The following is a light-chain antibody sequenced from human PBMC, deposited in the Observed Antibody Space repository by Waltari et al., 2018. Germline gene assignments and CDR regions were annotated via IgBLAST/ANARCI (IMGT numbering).Light chain of an antibody. CDR1: QSIGTS. CDR2: YAS. Sequence: EIVLTQSPTFQSVTPKEKVTTTCRASQSIGTSIHWYQQKPDQSPKLLIKYASQSFSGVPSRFSGSGSGTDFTLTINSLEAEDAATYYCHQSYTLPRTFGQGTKVEIK. CDR3: HQSYTLPRT. V-gene: IGKV6-21*01. J-gene: IGKJ1*01.